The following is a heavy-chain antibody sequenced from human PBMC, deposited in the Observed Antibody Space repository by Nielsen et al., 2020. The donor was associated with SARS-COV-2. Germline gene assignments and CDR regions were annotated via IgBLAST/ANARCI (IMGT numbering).Heavy chain of an antibody. D-gene: IGHD3-3*01. CDR1: GFTFSSYD. V-gene: IGHV3-13*04. CDR3: AREGRGDSWSGYYTYYYYYMDV. J-gene: IGHJ6*03. Sequence: GGSLRLSCAASGFTFSSYDMHWVRQATGKGLEWVSAIGTAGDTYYPGSVKGRFTISRENAKNSLYLQMNSLRAEDTAVYYCAREGRGDSWSGYYTYYYYYMDVWGKGTTVTVSS. CDR2: IGTAGDT.